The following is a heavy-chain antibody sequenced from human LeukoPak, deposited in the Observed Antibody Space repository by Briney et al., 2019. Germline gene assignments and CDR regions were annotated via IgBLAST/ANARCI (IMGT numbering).Heavy chain of an antibody. CDR1: GYTFTSYY. CDR3: ARVYSGYDSDY. J-gene: IGHJ4*02. CDR2: INPSGGST. D-gene: IGHD5-12*01. V-gene: IGHV1-46*01. Sequence: GASVKVSCKASGYTFTSYYMHWVRQAPGQGLEWMGIINPSGGSTSYAQKFQGRVTMTRDTSTSTVYMELSSLRSEETAVYYCARVYSGYDSDYWGQGTLVTVSS.